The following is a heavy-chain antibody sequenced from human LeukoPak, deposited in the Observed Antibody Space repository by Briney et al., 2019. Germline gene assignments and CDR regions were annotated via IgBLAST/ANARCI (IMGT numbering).Heavy chain of an antibody. Sequence: ASVKVSCKASGYTFSGCYMHWVRQAPGQGLEWMGWIDPNNGGTNYAQKFQGRVTMTRDTSISAAYMELSRLRSDDTAMYYCATEVGGIPYWGQGTLVTVSS. D-gene: IGHD3-16*01. V-gene: IGHV1-2*02. CDR3: ATEVGGIPY. J-gene: IGHJ4*02. CDR1: GYTFSGCY. CDR2: IDPNNGGT.